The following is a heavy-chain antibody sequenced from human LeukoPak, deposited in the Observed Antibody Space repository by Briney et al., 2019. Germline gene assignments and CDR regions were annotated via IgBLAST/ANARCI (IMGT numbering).Heavy chain of an antibody. J-gene: IGHJ6*03. CDR1: GGSISSGSYY. V-gene: IGHV4-61*02. CDR3: ARDLVGATNYYYYYYMDV. D-gene: IGHD1-26*01. CDR2: IYTSGST. Sequence: SQTLSLTCTVSGGSISSGSYYWSWIRQPAGKGLEWIGRIYTSGSTNYNPSHKSRVTISVDTSKNQFSLKLSSVTAADTAVYYCARDLVGATNYYYYYYMDVWGKGTTVTVSS.